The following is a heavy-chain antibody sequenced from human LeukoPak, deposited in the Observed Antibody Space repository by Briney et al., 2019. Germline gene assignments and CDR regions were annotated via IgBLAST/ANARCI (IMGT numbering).Heavy chain of an antibody. Sequence: SVKVSCKASGGIFDNYVITWVRQVPGQGFEWMGRIMPIVAVTNYAQKLQGRVTITVDKSTFTAYMELSGLSSEDTAVYYCASGKGYGDPTFWGQGTLVTVSS. CDR1: GGIFDNYV. CDR2: IMPIVAVT. CDR3: ASGKGYGDPTF. D-gene: IGHD4-17*01. V-gene: IGHV1-69*04. J-gene: IGHJ4*02.